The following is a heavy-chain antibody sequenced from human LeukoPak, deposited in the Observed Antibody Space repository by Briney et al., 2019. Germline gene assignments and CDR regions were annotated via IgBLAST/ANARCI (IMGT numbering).Heavy chain of an antibody. V-gene: IGHV5-51*01. CDR3: SSGYSSGWYFSFDP. Sequence: GESLKISCKGSGYSFSNHWIGWVRQMPGKGLGWMGIIYPGDSDTRYSPSFQGQVTISADKSINTAYLQWSSLKASDTVMYYWSSGYSSGWYFSFDPWGQGTLVTVSS. D-gene: IGHD6-19*01. CDR1: GYSFSNHW. CDR2: IYPGDSDT. J-gene: IGHJ5*02.